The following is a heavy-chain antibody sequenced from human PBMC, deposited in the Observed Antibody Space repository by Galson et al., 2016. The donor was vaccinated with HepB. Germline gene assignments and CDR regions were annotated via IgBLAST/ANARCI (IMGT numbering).Heavy chain of an antibody. D-gene: IGHD4-23*01. CDR1: GGSISPYF. V-gene: IGHV4-59*01. CDR2: IYFSGTT. J-gene: IGHJ3*02. CDR3: ARSYGGYAFDI. Sequence: SETLSLTCTVSGGSISPYFCSWIWRPPGKGLEWIAYIYFSGTTNYNPSLKSRVTISLDTSKGQFSLKVTSVTAADSAVYYCARSYGGYAFDIWGQGTMVTVSS.